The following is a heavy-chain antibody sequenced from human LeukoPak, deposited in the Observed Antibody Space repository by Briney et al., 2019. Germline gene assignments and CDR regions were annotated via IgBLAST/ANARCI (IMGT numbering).Heavy chain of an antibody. Sequence: GGSLRLSCAATGFPFSSYAMNWVRQAPGKGLEWVSIIAGSDGFTQYADSVKGRFTISRDNSKNTVYLQMNRLRVEDTALYYCVRSLDYWGQGTLVTVSS. CDR2: IAGSDGFT. CDR1: GFPFSSYA. V-gene: IGHV3-23*01. J-gene: IGHJ4*02. CDR3: VRSLDY.